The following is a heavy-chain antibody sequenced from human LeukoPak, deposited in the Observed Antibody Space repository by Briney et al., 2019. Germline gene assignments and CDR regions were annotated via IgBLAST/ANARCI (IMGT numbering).Heavy chain of an antibody. CDR2: IDNSGLIK. Sequence: GGSLRLSCAASGFTFSSYAMNWVRQAPGKGLEWVSYIDNSGLIKAYGDSVKGRFTISRDNAQNSLFLQMNSLRDEDTAVYYCTRQLDYWGQGILVTVSS. J-gene: IGHJ4*02. CDR1: GFTFSSYA. V-gene: IGHV3-48*03. CDR3: TRQLDY. D-gene: IGHD1-1*01.